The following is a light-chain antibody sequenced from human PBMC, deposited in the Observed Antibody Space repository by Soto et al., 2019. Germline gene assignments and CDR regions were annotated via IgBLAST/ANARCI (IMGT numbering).Light chain of an antibody. V-gene: IGLV2-8*01. J-gene: IGLJ2*01. CDR3: NSYAGSNNLV. Sequence: QSVLTQPPSASGSPGQSVTISCTGTSSDVGGYNYVSWYQHHPGKAPKLLIYEVTKRPSWVPDRFSGSKSGNTASLTVSGLQAEDEADYYCNSYAGSNNLVFGGGTKVTVL. CDR2: EVT. CDR1: SSDVGGYNY.